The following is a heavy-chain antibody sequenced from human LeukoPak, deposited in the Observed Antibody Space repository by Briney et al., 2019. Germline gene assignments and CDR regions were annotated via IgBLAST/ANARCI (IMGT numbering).Heavy chain of an antibody. Sequence: GGSLRLSCAVSGFSFSDAWMSWVRQTPGKGLEWVGRIESKTDGGTTDYAALVKGRFTISRDDSTNTLYLQMNSLKTEDTAVYYCTTDVGYCSSTSCYGGLDYWGQGTLVTVSS. V-gene: IGHV3-15*04. CDR2: IESKTDGGTT. J-gene: IGHJ4*02. CDR3: TTDVGYCSSTSCYGGLDY. CDR1: GFSFSDAW. D-gene: IGHD2-2*01.